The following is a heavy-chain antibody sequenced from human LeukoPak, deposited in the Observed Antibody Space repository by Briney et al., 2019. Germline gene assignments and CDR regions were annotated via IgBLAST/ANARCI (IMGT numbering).Heavy chain of an antibody. CDR3: ARHRASLSPFDF. J-gene: IGHJ4*02. CDR1: GDTFSSYA. V-gene: IGHV1-69*05. Sequence: SVKVSCKASGDTFSSYAVSWVRQAPGQGLQWLGGISPLFPTPHYAQKFQGRVTITTDESTSTVYLEVSSLTSDDTAVYYCARHRASLSPFDFWGQGTLVTVSS. CDR2: ISPLFPTP. D-gene: IGHD6-6*01.